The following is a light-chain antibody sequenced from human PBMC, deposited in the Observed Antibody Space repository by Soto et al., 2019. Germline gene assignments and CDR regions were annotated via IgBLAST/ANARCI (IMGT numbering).Light chain of an antibody. CDR2: DVD. J-gene: IGLJ2*01. Sequence: QSALTQPASVSGSPGQSITISCTGTSSDVGGYKYVSWYQQYPGKAPKLIIYDVDNRPSGVSNRFSGSKSGNTASLTISGLQAEDEADYYCSSFTSRSTLEIGGGTKVTVL. V-gene: IGLV2-14*01. CDR3: SSFTSRSTLE. CDR1: SSDVGGYKY.